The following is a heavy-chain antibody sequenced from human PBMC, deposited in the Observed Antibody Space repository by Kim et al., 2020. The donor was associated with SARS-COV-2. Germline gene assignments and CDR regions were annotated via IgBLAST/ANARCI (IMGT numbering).Heavy chain of an antibody. Sequence: GGSLRLSCAASGFTVSSNYMSWVRQAPGKGLEWVSVIYSGGSTYYADSVKGRFTISRDNSKNTLYLQMNSLRAEDTAVYYCARDAGVDYGMDVWGQGTTVTVSS. CDR3: ARDAGVDYGMDV. V-gene: IGHV3-53*01. J-gene: IGHJ6*02. CDR2: IYSGGST. CDR1: GFTVSSNY.